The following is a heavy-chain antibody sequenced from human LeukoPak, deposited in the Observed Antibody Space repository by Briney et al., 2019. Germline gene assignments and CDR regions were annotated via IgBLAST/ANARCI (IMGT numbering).Heavy chain of an antibody. CDR3: ARTRGELQRAYYFDY. Sequence: GGSLRLSCAASGFTFSSYWMSWVRQAPGKGLEWVANIKQDGSEKYYVDSVKGRFTISRDNAKNSLYLQMNSLRAEDTAVYYCARTRGELQRAYYFDYWGQGTLVTVSS. D-gene: IGHD1-7*01. J-gene: IGHJ4*02. CDR2: IKQDGSEK. CDR1: GFTFSSYW. V-gene: IGHV3-7*01.